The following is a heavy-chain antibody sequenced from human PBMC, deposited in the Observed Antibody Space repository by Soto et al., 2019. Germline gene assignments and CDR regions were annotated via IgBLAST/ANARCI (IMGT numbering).Heavy chain of an antibody. V-gene: IGHV3-15*01. CDR2: IKSQTDGGTT. D-gene: IGHD6-19*01. J-gene: IGHJ5*02. CDR3: TTDGGIAVRPLFDL. Sequence: EVLLVESGGGLVKPGGSLRLSCAASGLSVKNAWMGWVRQSLGRGLEWVGRIKSQTDGGTTDYAAPVKGRFSISRDVSKNTVNLQMNSLKTEDTAVYYCTTDGGIAVRPLFDLWGQGTLVTVSS. CDR1: GLSVKNAW.